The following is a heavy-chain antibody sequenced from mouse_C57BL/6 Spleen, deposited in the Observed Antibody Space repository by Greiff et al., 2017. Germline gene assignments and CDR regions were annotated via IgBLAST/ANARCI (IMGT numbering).Heavy chain of an antibody. CDR3: ARSIYGSSYGY. J-gene: IGHJ2*01. D-gene: IGHD1-1*01. V-gene: IGHV1-66*01. CDR2: IYPGSGNT. CDR1: GYSFTSYY. Sequence: VKLQESGPELVKPGASVKISCKASGYSFTSYYIHWVKQRPGQGLEWIGWIYPGSGNTKYNEKFKGKATLTADTSSSTAYMQLSSLTSEDSAVYYCARSIYGSSYGYWGQGTTLTVSS.